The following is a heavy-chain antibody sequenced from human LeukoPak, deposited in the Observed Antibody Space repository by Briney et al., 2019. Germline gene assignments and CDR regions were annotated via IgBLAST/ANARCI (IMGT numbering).Heavy chain of an antibody. D-gene: IGHD2/OR15-2a*01. V-gene: IGHV4-30-4*01. J-gene: IGHJ5*02. Sequence: RSSQTLSLTCTVSGGSISSGDYHWSWIRRPPGKGLEWIGYIYYSGSTYYNPSLKSRVTISVDTSKNQFSLKLTSVTAADTAVYYCASSVIGAGNWFDPWGQGTLVTVSS. CDR2: IYYSGST. CDR1: GGSISSGDYH. CDR3: ASSVIGAGNWFDP.